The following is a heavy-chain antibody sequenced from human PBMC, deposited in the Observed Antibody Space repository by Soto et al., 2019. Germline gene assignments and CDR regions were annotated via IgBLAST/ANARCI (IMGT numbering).Heavy chain of an antibody. J-gene: IGHJ4*02. V-gene: IGHV3-7*01. CDR3: ARDFSFPPAATSTFDY. CDR1: GFTFSSYW. CDR2: IKQDGSEK. D-gene: IGHD2-2*01. Sequence: GGSLRLSCAASGFTFSSYWMSWVRQAPGKGLEWVANIKQDGSEKYYLDSVKGRFTISRDNATNSLYLQMNSLRAEDTAVYYCARDFSFPPAATSTFDYWGQGTLVTVSS.